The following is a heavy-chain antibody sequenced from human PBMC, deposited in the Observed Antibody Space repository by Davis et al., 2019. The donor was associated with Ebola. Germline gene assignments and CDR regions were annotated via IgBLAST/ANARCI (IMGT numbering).Heavy chain of an antibody. J-gene: IGHJ1*01. D-gene: IGHD2-8*01. CDR2: ISAFKGKT. Sequence: ASVKVSCKASGYSFVTYGISWVRQAPGQGLEWMGWISAFKGKTHYAQKFQGRITMTTDTSTSTAYMELKSLRSDDTAVYYCADIPYCVDGVCQTAAADSWGQGTLVTVSS. CDR1: GYSFVTYG. V-gene: IGHV1-18*04. CDR3: ADIPYCVDGVCQTAAADS.